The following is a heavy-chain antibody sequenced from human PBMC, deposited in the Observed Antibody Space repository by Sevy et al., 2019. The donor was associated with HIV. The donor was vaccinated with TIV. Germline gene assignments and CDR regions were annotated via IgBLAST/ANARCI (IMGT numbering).Heavy chain of an antibody. V-gene: IGHV3-53*01. Sequence: GGSLRLSCAASGFSVSINYMSWVRQAPGKGLEFVSVIYSGGDTYYADSAKGGFTSSRDNSKNTLYLQMNSLGAEDTAVYYCGRGAGYSTGWAPRYYFDYGGQGTLVTVSS. CDR2: IYSGGDT. CDR1: GFSVSINY. J-gene: IGHJ4*02. D-gene: IGHD6-19*01. CDR3: GRGAGYSTGWAPRYYFDY.